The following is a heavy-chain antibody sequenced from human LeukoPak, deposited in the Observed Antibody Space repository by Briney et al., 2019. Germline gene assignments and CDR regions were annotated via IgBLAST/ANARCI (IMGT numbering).Heavy chain of an antibody. D-gene: IGHD3-22*01. CDR1: GFTFISYW. CDR2: IKSDGST. Sequence: PGGSLLLSCSASGFTFISYWMHCVRQAPGKGLVWVSRIKSDGSTRYADSVNVRFTISRDNAKNTVSLQMTSLRAEDTGVYYCARAPSEIGGYYPEYFRHWGQGTLVIVSS. J-gene: IGHJ1*01. CDR3: ARAPSEIGGYYPEYFRH. V-gene: IGHV3-74*01.